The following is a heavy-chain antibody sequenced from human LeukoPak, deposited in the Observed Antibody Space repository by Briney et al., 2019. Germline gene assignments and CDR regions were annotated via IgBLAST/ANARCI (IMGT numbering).Heavy chain of an antibody. CDR2: ISYDGSNK. V-gene: IGHV3-30*18. CDR1: GFTFSSYG. Sequence: GRSLRLSCAASGFTFSSYGMHWVRQAPGKGLEWVAVISYDGSNKYYADSVKGRFTISRDNSKNTLYLQMNSLRAEDTAVYYCAKGPYCGGDCYFPDYWGQGTLVTVSS. D-gene: IGHD2-21*02. J-gene: IGHJ4*02. CDR3: AKGPYCGGDCYFPDY.